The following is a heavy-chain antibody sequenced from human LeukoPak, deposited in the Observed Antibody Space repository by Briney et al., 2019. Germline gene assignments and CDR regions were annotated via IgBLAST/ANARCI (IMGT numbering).Heavy chain of an antibody. J-gene: IGHJ4*02. Sequence: GGSLRLSCAASGFTFSSYAMSWVRQAPGKGLEWVSAISGSGGSTYYADSVKGRFTISRDNSKNTLYLHMNSLRAEDTAVYYCAKLGDYYGSGSYLDYWGQGTLVTVSS. V-gene: IGHV3-23*01. CDR2: ISGSGGST. CDR3: AKLGDYYGSGSYLDY. CDR1: GFTFSSYA. D-gene: IGHD3-10*01.